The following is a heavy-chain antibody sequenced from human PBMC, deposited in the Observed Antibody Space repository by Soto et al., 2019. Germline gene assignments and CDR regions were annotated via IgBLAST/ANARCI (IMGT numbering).Heavy chain of an antibody. D-gene: IGHD3-16*01. Sequence: EVQLVESGGGLVQPGGSLKLSCAASGFTFSGSAMHWVRQASGKGLEWVGRIRSKANSYATAYAASVKGRFTISRDDSKNTASLQMNSLKTEDTAVYYCTRQGGPTYYYYGMDVWGQGTTVTVSS. J-gene: IGHJ6*02. CDR3: TRQGGPTYYYYGMDV. V-gene: IGHV3-73*01. CDR1: GFTFSGSA. CDR2: IRSKANSYAT.